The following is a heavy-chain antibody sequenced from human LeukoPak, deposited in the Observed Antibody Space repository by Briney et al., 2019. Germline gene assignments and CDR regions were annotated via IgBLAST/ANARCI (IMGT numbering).Heavy chain of an antibody. CDR1: GFTFSSYG. CDR2: IWYDGSQK. V-gene: IGHV3-33*01. D-gene: IGHD6-6*01. CDR3: ARDLYRFSSSSGPIDH. J-gene: IGHJ4*02. Sequence: GRSLRLSCAASGFTFSSYGMHWVRQAPGKGLEWVAAIWYDGSQKYYADSVKGRFTISRDNSRDTLYVLMNSLRAEDTAVYFCARDLYRFSSSSGPIDHGGQGTLVTVSS.